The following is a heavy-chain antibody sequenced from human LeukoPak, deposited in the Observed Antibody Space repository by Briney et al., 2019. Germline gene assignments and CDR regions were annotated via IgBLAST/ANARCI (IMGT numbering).Heavy chain of an antibody. D-gene: IGHD6-19*01. CDR3: ARDYFSSGWYGSSFDY. V-gene: IGHV4-4*07. Sequence: ALETLSLTCTVSGGSISSYYWSWIRQPAGKGLEWIGRIYTSGSTNYNPSLKSRVTMSVDTSKNQFSLKLSSVTAADTAVYYCARDYFSSGWYGSSFDYWGQGTLVTVSS. CDR2: IYTSGST. CDR1: GGSISSYY. J-gene: IGHJ4*02.